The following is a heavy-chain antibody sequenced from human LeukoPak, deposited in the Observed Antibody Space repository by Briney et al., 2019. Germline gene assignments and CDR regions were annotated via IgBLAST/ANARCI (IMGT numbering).Heavy chain of an antibody. J-gene: IGHJ3*02. Sequence: GGSLRLSCAASGFTFSSYAMSWVRQAPGKGLEWVSAISGSGGSTYYADSVKGRFTISRDNSKNTLYLQMNSLRAEDTAVYYCAKHIYITMIVVVIPDDAFDIWGQGTMVTVSS. CDR1: GFTFSSYA. D-gene: IGHD3-22*01. V-gene: IGHV3-23*01. CDR2: ISGSGGST. CDR3: AKHIYITMIVVVIPDDAFDI.